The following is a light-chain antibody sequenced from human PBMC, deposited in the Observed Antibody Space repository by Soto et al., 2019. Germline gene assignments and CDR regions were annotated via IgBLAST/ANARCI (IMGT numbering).Light chain of an antibody. CDR1: QSISSW. CDR2: KES. V-gene: IGKV1-5*03. Sequence: DIQMTQSPSTLSASVGDRVTITVRASQSISSWLAWYQQKPGKAPKLLIYKESSLESGVASRFSVRGSGQELALTISSLQPNDFATYYCQQDNNYPWTFGQGPKVEIK. J-gene: IGKJ1*01. CDR3: QQDNNYPWT.